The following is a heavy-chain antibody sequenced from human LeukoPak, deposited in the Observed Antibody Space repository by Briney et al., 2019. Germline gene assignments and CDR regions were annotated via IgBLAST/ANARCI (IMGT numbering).Heavy chain of an antibody. CDR3: ASHRGTY. Sequence: PGGSLRLSCAASGFTVSRNYMSWVRQAPGKGLEWVSVIYSGGGTYYADSVKGRFTISRDNSNNTLYLQMSTLRAEDTAVYYCASHRGTYWGQGTLVTVSS. CDR1: GFTVSRNY. CDR2: IYSGGGT. J-gene: IGHJ4*02. V-gene: IGHV3-66*04.